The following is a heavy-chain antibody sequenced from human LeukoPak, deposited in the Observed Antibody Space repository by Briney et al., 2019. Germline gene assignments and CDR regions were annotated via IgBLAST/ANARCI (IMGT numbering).Heavy chain of an antibody. D-gene: IGHD3-10*01. CDR3: ARELTEYYGSGSYYKGGLDY. J-gene: IGHJ4*02. CDR2: ISVYKGNT. CDR1: GYTFTSYG. V-gene: IGHV1-18*01. Sequence: ASVKVSCKASGYTFTSYGISWVRQAPGQGLEWMGWISVYKGNTNYAQKLQGRVTMTTDTSTSTAYMELRSLRSDDTAVYYCARELTEYYGSGSYYKGGLDYWGQGTLVTVSS.